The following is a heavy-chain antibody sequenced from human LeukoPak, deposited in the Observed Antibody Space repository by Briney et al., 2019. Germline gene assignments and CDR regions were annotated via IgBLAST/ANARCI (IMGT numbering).Heavy chain of an antibody. CDR3: ARVPTVYCSGGSCYPRGRALAFDI. J-gene: IGHJ3*02. Sequence: GGSLRLSCAASGFTFDDYGMSWVRQAPGKGLEWVSGINWNGGSTGYADSVKGRFTISRDNAKNSLYLQMNSLRAEDTALYYCARVPTVYCSGGSCYPRGRALAFDIWGQGTMVTVSS. CDR1: GFTFDDYG. V-gene: IGHV3-20*04. CDR2: INWNGGST. D-gene: IGHD2-15*01.